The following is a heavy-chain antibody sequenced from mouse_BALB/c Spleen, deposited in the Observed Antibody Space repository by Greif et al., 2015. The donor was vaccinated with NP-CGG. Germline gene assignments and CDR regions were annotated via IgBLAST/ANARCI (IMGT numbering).Heavy chain of an antibody. CDR3: DKNKDSRTELMDY. J-gene: IGHJ4*01. CDR2: IAPANGNT. V-gene: IGHV14-3*02. Sequence: EVQLVEPGAELVKPGASVKLSCTASGFNIKDFYIHWVKRRPEQGLEWIGRIAPANGNTKYDPKFLGKATITADTSSNTGYRHRKGLESEDAAANCCDKNKDSRTELMDYWGQGAAVTVSS. D-gene: IGHD3-2*01. CDR1: GFNIKDFY.